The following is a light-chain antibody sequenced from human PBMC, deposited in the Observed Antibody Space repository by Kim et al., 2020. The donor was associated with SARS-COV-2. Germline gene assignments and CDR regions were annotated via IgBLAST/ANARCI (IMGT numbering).Light chain of an antibody. V-gene: IGKV3-11*01. CDR1: QSVVTD. Sequence: EILLTQSPVTLSLSPGERATLSCRASQSVVTDLAWYQQKPGQPPRLLIYDTSNRASGIPARFSGSGSGTDFTLNISSLEPEDVAIYYWNQRWRWPLTFGGGTKVDIK. J-gene: IGKJ4*01. CDR3: NQRWRWPLT. CDR2: DTS.